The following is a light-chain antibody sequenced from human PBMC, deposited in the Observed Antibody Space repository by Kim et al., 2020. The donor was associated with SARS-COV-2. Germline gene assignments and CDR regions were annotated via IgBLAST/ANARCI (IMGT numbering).Light chain of an antibody. V-gene: IGKV3-20*01. CDR3: QQYDSTPRT. J-gene: IGKJ1*01. CDR1: QSVSYNY. Sequence: SPGERATLSGRARQSVSYNYFAWYQQKPAQAPMLLIYGASSRATGIPDRFSGSGSGTDFTLTISRLEPEDCAVYYYQQYDSTPRTFGQGTKVDIK. CDR2: GAS.